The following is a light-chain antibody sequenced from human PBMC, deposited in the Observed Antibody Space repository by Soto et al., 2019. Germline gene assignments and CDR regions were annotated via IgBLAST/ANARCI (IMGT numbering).Light chain of an antibody. V-gene: IGKV1-39*01. CDR2: AAS. CDR1: KNIKSY. Sequence: DIQMTQSPSSLSASVGDRVTITCRASKNIKSYLNWYQQKPGKAPKVLIYAASSLQSGVPSRFSGSGSGTDFTLTIISLQPEDFATYSFQHSYSTPNTFGGVTKVEIE. J-gene: IGKJ4*01. CDR3: QHSYSTPNT.